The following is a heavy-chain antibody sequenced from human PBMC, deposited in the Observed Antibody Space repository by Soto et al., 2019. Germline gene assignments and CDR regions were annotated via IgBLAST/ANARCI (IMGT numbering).Heavy chain of an antibody. CDR3: VRRHVSATGIDWFDP. J-gene: IGHJ5*02. CDR2: INAANGDT. Sequence: ASVKVSCKASGYTFTSYGIHWVRQAPGQRLEWMGWINAANGDTKYSPKFQGRVTITRDTSASTAYMELSSLRSEDTAVYYCVRRHVSATGIDWFDPWGQGLPVTVSS. D-gene: IGHD6-13*01. V-gene: IGHV1-3*01. CDR1: GYTFTSYG.